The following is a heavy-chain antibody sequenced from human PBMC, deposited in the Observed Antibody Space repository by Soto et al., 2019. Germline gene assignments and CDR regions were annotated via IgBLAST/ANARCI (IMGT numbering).Heavy chain of an antibody. CDR2: INPNSGGT. CDR1: GYTFTGYY. D-gene: IGHD2-15*01. J-gene: IGHJ6*02. V-gene: IGHV1-2*02. Sequence: QVQLVQSGAEVKKPGASVKVSCKASGYTFTGYYMHWVRQAPGQGLEWMGWINPNSGGTNYAQKFQGRVTMIRDTSISTAYMELSRLRSDDTAVYYCARVVAAGYYYYGMDVWGQGTTVTVSS. CDR3: ARVVAAGYYYYGMDV.